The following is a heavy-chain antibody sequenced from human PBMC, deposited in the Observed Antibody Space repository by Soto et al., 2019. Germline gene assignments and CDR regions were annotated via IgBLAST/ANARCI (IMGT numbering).Heavy chain of an antibody. Sequence: ASVKVSCKASGYTFTSYGISWVRQAPGQGLEWMGWISAYNGNTNYAQKLQGRVTMTTDTSTSTAYMELRSLRSDDTAVYYCAGQRNPENWFDPWGQGTLVTVSS. CDR2: ISAYNGNT. CDR1: GYTFTSYG. V-gene: IGHV1-18*01. J-gene: IGHJ5*02. D-gene: IGHD1-1*01. CDR3: AGQRNPENWFDP.